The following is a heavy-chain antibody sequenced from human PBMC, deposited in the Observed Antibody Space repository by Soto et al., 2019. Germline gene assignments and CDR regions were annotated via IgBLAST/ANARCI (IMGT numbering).Heavy chain of an antibody. J-gene: IGHJ4*02. CDR2: IWNDGSNK. V-gene: IGHV3-33*01. Sequence: GGSLRLSCAASGFTFSSYGMHWVRQAPGKGLEWVAVIWNDGSNKYYGDSVKGRFTISRDNSKNTLYLQMNSLRAEDTAVYYCARSGWGDDMLTGYYDQRLYYFDYWGQGTLVTVSS. D-gene: IGHD3-9*01. CDR3: ARSGWGDDMLTGYYDQRLYYFDY. CDR1: GFTFSSYG.